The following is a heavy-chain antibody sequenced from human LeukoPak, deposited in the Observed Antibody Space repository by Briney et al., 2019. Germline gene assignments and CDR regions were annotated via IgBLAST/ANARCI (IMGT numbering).Heavy chain of an antibody. CDR2: IRSSGDDT. Sequence: GGSLTLSCTASGFTFRNYVMSWVRHAPGEGLEWVSSIRSSGDDTSSADSVKGRFTIFRDNSKSTLYLQMNSLRAEDTAIYYGAKGRPPPGSGWYGGDDYWGQGTLVTVSP. CDR1: GFTFRNYV. CDR3: AKGRPPPGSGWYGGDDY. D-gene: IGHD6-19*01. J-gene: IGHJ4*02. V-gene: IGHV3-23*01.